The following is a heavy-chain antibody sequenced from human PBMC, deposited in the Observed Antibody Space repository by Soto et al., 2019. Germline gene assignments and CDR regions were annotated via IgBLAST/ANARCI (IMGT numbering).Heavy chain of an antibody. CDR1: GGSVSSGSYY. D-gene: IGHD1-1*01. J-gene: IGHJ4*01. CDR3: ARVGKFYPYYLAY. Sequence: VSGGSVSSGSYYWSWIRQPPGKGLEWIGYIYYSGSTNYNPSLNSRVTISVDTSKNQFSLKLSSVTAADTALYYCARVGKFYPYYLAYSSQRTLDTVSA. CDR2: IYYSGST. V-gene: IGHV4-61*01.